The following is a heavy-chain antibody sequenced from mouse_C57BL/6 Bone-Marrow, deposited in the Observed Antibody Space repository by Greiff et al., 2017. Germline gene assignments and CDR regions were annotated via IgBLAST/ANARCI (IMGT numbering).Heavy chain of an antibody. CDR3: TRDQGSSGYVWFAY. CDR1: GFTFSSYA. CDR2: ISSGGDYI. J-gene: IGHJ3*01. Sequence: EVQLVESGEGLVKPGGSLKLSCAASGFTFSSYAMSWVRQTPEKRLEWVAYISSGGDYIYYADTVKGRFTISRDNARNTLYLQMSSLKSEDTAMYYCTRDQGSSGYVWFAYWGQGTLVTVSA. V-gene: IGHV5-9-1*02. D-gene: IGHD3-2*02.